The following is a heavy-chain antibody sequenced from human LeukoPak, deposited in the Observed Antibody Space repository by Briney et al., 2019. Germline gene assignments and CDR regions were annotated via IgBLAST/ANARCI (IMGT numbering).Heavy chain of an antibody. J-gene: IGHJ4*02. CDR3: AKAHNDFWIEYFDQ. CDR1: GFTFDEYT. V-gene: IGHV3-43*01. D-gene: IGHD3-3*01. CDR2: ISWDTGNT. Sequence: GGSLRLSCAASGFTFDEYTMHWVRQAPGKGLEWVALISWDTGNTYYGDSVKGRFTISRDNSKDFLFLQMNSLRTEDTALYYCAKAHNDFWIEYFDQWGQGTPVTVSS.